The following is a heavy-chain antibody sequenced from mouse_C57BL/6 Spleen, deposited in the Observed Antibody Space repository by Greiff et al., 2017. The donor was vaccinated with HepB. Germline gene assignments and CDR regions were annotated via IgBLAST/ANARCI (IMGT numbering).Heavy chain of an antibody. V-gene: IGHV3-6*01. CDR3: ARVYDGYFDY. CDR2: ISYDGSN. D-gene: IGHD2-3*01. Sequence: VQLQQSGPGLVKPSQSLSLTCSVTGYSITSGYYWNWIRQFPGNKLEWMGYISYDGSNNYNPSLKNRISITRDTSKNQFFLKLNSVTTEDTATYYCARVYDGYFDYWGQGTTLTVSS. CDR1: GYSITSGYY. J-gene: IGHJ2*01.